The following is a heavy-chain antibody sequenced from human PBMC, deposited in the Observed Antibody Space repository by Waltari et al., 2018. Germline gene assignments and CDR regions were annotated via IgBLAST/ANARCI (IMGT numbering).Heavy chain of an antibody. J-gene: IGHJ5*02. CDR3: ARDRGGYGDFVSWFDP. D-gene: IGHD3-22*01. CDR1: GFTFSDYG. Sequence: QLVESGGGVVQPGGSLRLSCVVSGFTFSDYGLHWVRQAPGKGLEWVSFIRHDGTYTYYADSVKGRFGISRDNSKNTAYLQMDSLGPEDTAVYSCARDRGGYGDFVSWFDPWGQGTLVTVSS. V-gene: IGHV3-30*02. CDR2: IRHDGTYT.